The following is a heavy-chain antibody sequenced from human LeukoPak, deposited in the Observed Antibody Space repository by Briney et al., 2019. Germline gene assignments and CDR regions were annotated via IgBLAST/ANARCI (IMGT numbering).Heavy chain of an antibody. J-gene: IGHJ4*02. D-gene: IGHD1-1*01. CDR2: ISYDGSNK. CDR1: GFTFSSYA. V-gene: IGHV3-30*01. CDR3: ARDLDDVYFDY. Sequence: GGSLRLSCAASGFTFSSYAMHWVRQAPGKWLEWVSAISYDGSNKYYPDSVKGRFTISRDNSKNTLYLQMNSLRAEDTAVYYCARDLDDVYFDYWGQGTLVTVSS.